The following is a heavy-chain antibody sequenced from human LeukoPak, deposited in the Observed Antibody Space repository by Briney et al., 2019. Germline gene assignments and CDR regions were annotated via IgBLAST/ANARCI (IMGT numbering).Heavy chain of an antibody. CDR3: AKRRYCSSTSCHDFDY. Sequence: GGSLRLSCAASGFTFSDYYMSWIRQAPGKGLEWVSYISSSGSTIYYADSVKGRFTISRDNAKNSLYLQMNSLRAGDTAVYYCAKRRYCSSTSCHDFDYWGQGTLVTVSS. CDR1: GFTFSDYY. D-gene: IGHD2-2*01. J-gene: IGHJ4*02. CDR2: ISSSGSTI. V-gene: IGHV3-11*01.